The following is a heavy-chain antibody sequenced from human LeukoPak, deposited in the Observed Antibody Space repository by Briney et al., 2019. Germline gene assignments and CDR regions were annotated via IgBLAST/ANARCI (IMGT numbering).Heavy chain of an antibody. V-gene: IGHV4-61*01. J-gene: IGHJ4*02. CDR2: IYYSGST. CDR3: ARFVGRSSSGYYLY. CDR1: GASVSTRNYY. D-gene: IGHD6-19*01. Sequence: PSETLSLTCTVSGASVSTRNYYWSWIRQPPGKGLEWIGYIYYSGSTNYNPSLKSRVTISVDTSKNQFSLKLTSVTAADTAVYYCARFVGRSSSGYYLYWGQGTLVTVSS.